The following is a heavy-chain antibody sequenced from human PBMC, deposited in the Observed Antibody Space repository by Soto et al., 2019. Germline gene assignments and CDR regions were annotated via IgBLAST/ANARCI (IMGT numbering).Heavy chain of an antibody. CDR2: ISFDGRKT. Sequence: PGGSLRLSCVVSGFTFSAHGAHWVRQAPGKGLEWVAFISFDGRKTDYGDSVKGRFSISRDNSKRTLYLQVDRLTPEDTAVYYCARDHRNFGMGGDLWGQGTLVTVSS. V-gene: IGHV3-30*03. CDR1: GFTFSAHG. J-gene: IGHJ5*02. CDR3: ARDHRNFGMGGDL. D-gene: IGHD1-26*01.